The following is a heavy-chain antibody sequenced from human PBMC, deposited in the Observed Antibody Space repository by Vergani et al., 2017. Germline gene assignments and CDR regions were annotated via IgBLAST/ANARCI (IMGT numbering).Heavy chain of an antibody. V-gene: IGHV4-61*01. D-gene: IGHD3-16*02. CDR2: IYYSGST. CDR3: AGGGGIYDDVWWSYRHFGY. J-gene: IGHJ4*02. Sequence: QVQLQESGPGLVKPSETLSLTCTVSGGSVSSGSYYWSWIRQPPGKGLEWIGYIYYSGSTNYNPSLKSRVTISVDTSKNQFSLKLSSVTAADTAVYYCAGGGGIYDDVWWSYRHFGYWGQGSLVTVSS. CDR1: GGSVSSGSYY.